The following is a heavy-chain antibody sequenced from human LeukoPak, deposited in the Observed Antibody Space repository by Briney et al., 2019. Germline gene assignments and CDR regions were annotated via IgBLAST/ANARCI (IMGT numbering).Heavy chain of an antibody. J-gene: IGHJ4*02. CDR2: ISSSSSYI. Sequence: PGGSLRLSCAASGFIFSTYTMNWVRQAPGKGLEWVSSISSSSSYIYYADSVKGRFTISRDNAKNSLYLQMNSLRADDTSVYYCARDLGGGSFDFWGQGTLVTVSS. CDR1: GFIFSTYT. V-gene: IGHV3-21*01. D-gene: IGHD3-16*01. CDR3: ARDLGGGSFDF.